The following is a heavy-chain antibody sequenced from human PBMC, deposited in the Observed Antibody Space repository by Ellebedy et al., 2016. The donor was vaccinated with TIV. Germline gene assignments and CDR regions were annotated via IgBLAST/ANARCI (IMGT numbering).Heavy chain of an antibody. CDR1: GFPFSTYW. Sequence: PGGSLRLSCVASGFPFSTYWMHWVRQAPGKGLAWVSRLNGDASRPDYADSVKGRFTISRDNARNTLYLQMNSLRAEDTAVYYCARAYGGYNPLDYWGQGTLVTVSS. V-gene: IGHV3-74*01. D-gene: IGHD5-12*01. J-gene: IGHJ4*02. CDR2: LNGDASRP. CDR3: ARAYGGYNPLDY.